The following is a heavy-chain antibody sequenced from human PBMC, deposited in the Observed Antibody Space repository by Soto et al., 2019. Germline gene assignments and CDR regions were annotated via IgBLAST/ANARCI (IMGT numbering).Heavy chain of an antibody. CDR2: IKQDGSEK. V-gene: IGHV3-7*05. CDR1: ELKSGDHG. D-gene: IGHD3-10*01. Sequence: LSYTASELKSGDHGRSWISQKTGKGLEWVANIKQDGSEKYYVDSVKGRFTISRDNAKNSLYLQMNSLRAEDTAVYYCARDKGFGAAPRIGWFDPWGQGTLVTVSS. J-gene: IGHJ5*02. CDR3: ARDKGFGAAPRIGWFDP.